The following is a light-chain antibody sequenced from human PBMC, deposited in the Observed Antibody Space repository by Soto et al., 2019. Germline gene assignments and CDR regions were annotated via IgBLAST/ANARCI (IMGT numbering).Light chain of an antibody. Sequence: DIQMTQSPSSLSASLGDRVTITCRASQDIDNYLNWYQQKPGKAPKLLIYATSTLQSGVPSRFSGSGSGTEFTLTTSSLQAEDFATYFCQESYTTPAVSFGGGTKVDIK. V-gene: IGKV1-39*01. J-gene: IGKJ4*01. CDR3: QESYTTPAVS. CDR2: ATS. CDR1: QDIDNY.